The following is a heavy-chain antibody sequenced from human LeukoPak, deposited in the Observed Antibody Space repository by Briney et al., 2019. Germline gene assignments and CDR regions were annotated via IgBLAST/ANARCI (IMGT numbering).Heavy chain of an antibody. CDR3: ARGRGYNAFDF. CDR1: GGSFSGYY. V-gene: IGHV4-34*01. J-gene: IGHJ3*01. D-gene: IGHD5-18*01. Sequence: SETLSLTCAVYGGSFSGYYWSWIRQPPGKGLEWIGEINHSGSTNYKPPLKSRVTISVDTSKNQFSLKLGSVTAADTAVYYCARGRGYNAFDFWGQGTMVTVSA. CDR2: INHSGST.